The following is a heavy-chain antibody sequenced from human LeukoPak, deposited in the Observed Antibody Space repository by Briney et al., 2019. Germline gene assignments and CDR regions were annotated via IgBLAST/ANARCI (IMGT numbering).Heavy chain of an antibody. Sequence: GGSLRLSCAASGFTFSTFWMSWVRQAPGKGLEWVANIKSDGSEKYYVDSMKGRFTVSRDNAKNSLYLQMDSLRAEDTAVYYCARGGTFVSDYWGQGTLVTVSS. V-gene: IGHV3-7*01. CDR1: GFTFSTFW. CDR3: ARGGTFVSDY. CDR2: IKSDGSEK. D-gene: IGHD1-1*01. J-gene: IGHJ4*02.